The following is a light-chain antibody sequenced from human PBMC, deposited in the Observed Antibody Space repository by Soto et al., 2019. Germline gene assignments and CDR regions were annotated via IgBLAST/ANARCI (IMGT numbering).Light chain of an antibody. CDR2: GNS. CDR3: QSYDSSLSGSV. V-gene: IGLV1-40*01. Sequence: QALVTQPPSVSGAPGQRVTISCTGSSSNIGAGYDVHWYQQLPGTAPKLLIYGNSNRPSGVPDRFSGSKSGTSASLAITGLQAEDEADYYCQSYDSSLSGSVFGGGTKVTVL. J-gene: IGLJ3*02. CDR1: SSNIGAGYD.